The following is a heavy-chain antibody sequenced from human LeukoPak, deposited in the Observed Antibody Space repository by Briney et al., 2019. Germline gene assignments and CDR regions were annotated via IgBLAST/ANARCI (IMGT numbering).Heavy chain of an antibody. CDR3: ARHVPLIVVVVAATPDWFDP. J-gene: IGHJ5*02. CDR2: IYYSGST. CDR1: GGSISSSSYY. Sequence: SETLSLTCTVSGGSISSSSYYWGWIRQPPGKGLEWIGSIYYSGSTYYNPSLKSRVTISVDTSKNQFPLKLSSVTAADTAVYYCARHVPLIVVVVAATPDWFDPWGQGTLVTVSS. D-gene: IGHD2-15*01. V-gene: IGHV4-39*01.